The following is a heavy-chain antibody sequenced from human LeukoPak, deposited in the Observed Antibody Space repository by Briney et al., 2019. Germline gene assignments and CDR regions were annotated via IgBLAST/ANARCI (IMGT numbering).Heavy chain of an antibody. Sequence: PGGSLRLSCAASGFTFSSYAMSWVRQAPGKGLEWVSAISGSGGSTYYADSMKGRFTISRDNSKNTLYLQMNSLRAEDTAVYYCAHISSSWPDYWGQGTLVTVSS. CDR1: GFTFSSYA. J-gene: IGHJ4*02. CDR2: ISGSGGST. CDR3: AHISSSWPDY. V-gene: IGHV3-23*01. D-gene: IGHD6-13*01.